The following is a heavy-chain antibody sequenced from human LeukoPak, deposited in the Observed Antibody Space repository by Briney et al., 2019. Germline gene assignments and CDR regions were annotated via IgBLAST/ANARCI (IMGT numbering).Heavy chain of an antibody. CDR3: AREVLSMVRGVIPKEAWGWFDP. J-gene: IGHJ5*02. CDR2: IYHSGST. D-gene: IGHD3-10*01. Sequence: PSETLSLTCAVSGGSISSSNWWSWVRQPPGKGLEWIGEIYHSGSTNYNPSLKSRVTISVDKSKNQFSLKLSSVTAADTAVHYCAREVLSMVRGVIPKEAWGWFDPWGQGTLVTVSS. V-gene: IGHV4-4*02. CDR1: GGSISSSNW.